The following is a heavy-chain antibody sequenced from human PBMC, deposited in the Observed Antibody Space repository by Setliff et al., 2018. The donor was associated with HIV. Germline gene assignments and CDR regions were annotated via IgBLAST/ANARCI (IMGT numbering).Heavy chain of an antibody. J-gene: IGHJ4*02. CDR1: GGSVSTGNYY. D-gene: IGHD6-13*01. Sequence: SETLSLTCTVSGGSVSTGNYYWNWIRLPPGKGLEWIGYIFYSGSTNYNPSLKSRVTISVDTSKDQFSLKLSSVTAADTAVYYCASESYSSSSELAFDYWGQGTLVTVSS. CDR2: IFYSGST. CDR3: ASESYSSSSELAFDY. V-gene: IGHV4-61*01.